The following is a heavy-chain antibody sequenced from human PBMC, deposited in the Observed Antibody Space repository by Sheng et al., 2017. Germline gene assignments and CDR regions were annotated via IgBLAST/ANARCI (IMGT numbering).Heavy chain of an antibody. CDR1: GGSFSGYY. J-gene: IGHJ4*02. V-gene: IGHV4-34*01. D-gene: IGHD5-12*01. CDR3: ARGAWLRVIDY. CDR2: INHSGST. Sequence: QVQLQQWGAGLLKPSETLSLTCAVYGGSFSGYYWSWIRQPPGKGLEWIGEINHSGSTNYNPSLKSRVTISVDTSKNQFSLKLSSVTAADTAVYYCARGAWLRVIDYWGQGTLVTVSS.